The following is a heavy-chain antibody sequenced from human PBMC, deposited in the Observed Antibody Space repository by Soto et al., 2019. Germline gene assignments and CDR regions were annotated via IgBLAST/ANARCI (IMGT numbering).Heavy chain of an antibody. CDR1: GYTFSRYG. CDR2: IAYDGSKE. J-gene: IGHJ6*02. D-gene: IGHD5-18*01. CDR3: AKMTTALGYYYHAMDV. V-gene: IGHV3-30*18. Sequence: QVQLVESGGGVVQPGGALRLSCAASGYTFSRYGMHWVRQAPGKGLEWVTFIAYDGSKEYYADSVKGRFTIARDNSKNTLYLQMNSLRAEDTAVYYCAKMTTALGYYYHAMDVWGQGTTVSVSS.